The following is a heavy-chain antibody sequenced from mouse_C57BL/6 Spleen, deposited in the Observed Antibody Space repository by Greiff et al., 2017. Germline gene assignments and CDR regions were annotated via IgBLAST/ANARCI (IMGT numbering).Heavy chain of an antibody. V-gene: IGHV1-72*01. D-gene: IGHD3-2*02. CDR1: GYTFTSYW. CDR2: IDPNSGGT. J-gene: IGHJ4*01. CDR3: AKDSSDLSLYAMEY. Sequence: VQLQQPGAELVKPGASVQLSCKASGYTFTSYWMHWVKQRPGRGLEWIGRIDPNSGGTKYNEKFQSKATLTVDKPSSTAYMQLSSLTSEDSAVYYCAKDSSDLSLYAMEYWGQGTSVTVSS.